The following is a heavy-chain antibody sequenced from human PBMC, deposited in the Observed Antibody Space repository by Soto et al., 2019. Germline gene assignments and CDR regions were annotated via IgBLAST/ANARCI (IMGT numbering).Heavy chain of an antibody. V-gene: IGHV1-69*01. CDR2: IIPIFGTA. CDR3: ARGRPYDYYYYGMDV. J-gene: IGHJ6*02. D-gene: IGHD3-22*01. CDR1: GGTFSSYA. Sequence: QVQLVQSGAEVKKPGSSVKVSCKASGGTFSSYAISWVRQAPGQGLEWMGGIIPIFGTANYAQKFQGRVTITAAESPSKGYMELSNLRSEDTAVYYCARGRPYDYYYYGMDVWGQGTTVTVSS.